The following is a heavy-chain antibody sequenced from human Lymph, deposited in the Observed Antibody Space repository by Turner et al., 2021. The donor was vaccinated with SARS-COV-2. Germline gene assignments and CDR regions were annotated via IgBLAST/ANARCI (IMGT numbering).Heavy chain of an antibody. J-gene: IGHJ4*02. V-gene: IGHV4-31*03. CDR1: GGSISSGGYY. D-gene: IGHD1-1*01. CDR2: IYYSGST. CDR3: ARARTAGTNYPGDFDY. Sequence: QVQLQESGPGLVKPSQTLTLTCPVSGGSISSGGYYWSWIRQPPGKGLEWIGYIYYSGSTYYNPSLKSRVTISVDTSKNQFSLKLSSVTAADTAVYYCARARTAGTNYPGDFDYWGQGTLVTVSS.